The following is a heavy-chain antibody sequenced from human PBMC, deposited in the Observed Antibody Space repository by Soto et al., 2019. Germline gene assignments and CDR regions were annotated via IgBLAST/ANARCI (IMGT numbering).Heavy chain of an antibody. Sequence: GGSLRLSCAASGFTFSSYAMHWVRQAPGKGLERVAVISYDGSNKYYADSVKGRFTISRDNSKNTLYLQMNSLRAEDTAVYYCAKVRVPIIAAAGTLYYFDYWGQGTLVTVSS. J-gene: IGHJ4*02. CDR1: GFTFSSYA. V-gene: IGHV3-30-3*01. CDR3: AKVRVPIIAAAGTLYYFDY. CDR2: ISYDGSNK. D-gene: IGHD6-13*01.